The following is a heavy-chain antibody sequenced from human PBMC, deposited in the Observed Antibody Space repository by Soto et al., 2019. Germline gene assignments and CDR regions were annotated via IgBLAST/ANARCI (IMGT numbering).Heavy chain of an antibody. CDR2: FDPEDGET. J-gene: IGHJ5*02. Sequence: GASVKVSCKVSGYTLTELSMHWVRQAPGKGLEWMGGFDPEDGETIYAQKFQGRVTMTEDTSTDTAYMELSSLRSEDTAVYYCATGVTMVRGVIITVPLFDPWGQGTLVTV. CDR3: ATGVTMVRGVIITVPLFDP. CDR1: GYTLTELS. D-gene: IGHD3-10*01. V-gene: IGHV1-24*01.